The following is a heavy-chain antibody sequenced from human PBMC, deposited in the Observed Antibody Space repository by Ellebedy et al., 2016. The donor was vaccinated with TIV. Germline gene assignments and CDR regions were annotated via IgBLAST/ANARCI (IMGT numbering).Heavy chain of an antibody. Sequence: GESLKISCAASGFTFSSYWMSWVRQAPGKGLEWVANIKQDGSEKYYVDSVKGRFTISRDNAKNSLYLQMNSLRAEDTAVYYCARESFGRGSRYVSYWGQGTLVTVSS. J-gene: IGHJ4*02. D-gene: IGHD6-13*01. V-gene: IGHV3-7*03. CDR3: ARESFGRGSRYVSY. CDR2: IKQDGSEK. CDR1: GFTFSSYW.